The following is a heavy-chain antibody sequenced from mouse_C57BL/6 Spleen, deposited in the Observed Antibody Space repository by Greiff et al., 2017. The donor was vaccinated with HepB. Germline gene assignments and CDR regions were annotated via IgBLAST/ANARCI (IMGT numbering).Heavy chain of an antibody. CDR2: IDPSDSET. CDR1: GYTFTSYW. J-gene: IGHJ4*01. Sequence: QVQLQQPGAELVRPGSSVKLSCKASGYTFTSYWTHWVKQRPIQGLEWIGNIDPSDSETHYNQKFKDKATLTVDKSSSTAYMQLSSLTSEDSAVYYCARRTTVVEGYAMDYWGQGTSVTVSS. CDR3: ARRTTVVEGYAMDY. D-gene: IGHD1-1*01. V-gene: IGHV1-52*01.